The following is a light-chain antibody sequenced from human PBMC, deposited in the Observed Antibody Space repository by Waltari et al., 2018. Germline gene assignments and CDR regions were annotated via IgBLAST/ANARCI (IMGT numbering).Light chain of an antibody. J-gene: IGKJ1*01. CDR2: GAS. Sequence: ETVVTQSPATLSVSPGERVTLSCRTSQSIGSKLVWYQQKPGQSPRLLIYGASIRATGIPARFSGSGSETEFTLTISSLQSEDFAVYYCQQYNNWPPGTFGQGTKVEI. CDR1: QSIGSK. CDR3: QQYNNWPPGT. V-gene: IGKV3-15*01.